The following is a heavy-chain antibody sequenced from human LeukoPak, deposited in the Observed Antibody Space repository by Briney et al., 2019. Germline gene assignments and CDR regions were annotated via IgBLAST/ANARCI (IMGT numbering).Heavy chain of an antibody. V-gene: IGHV4-59*01. D-gene: IGHD5-18*01. CDR1: GGSISSYY. CDR2: IYYSGCT. J-gene: IGHJ3*02. CDR3: ARVGYSYGSWYPDRAFDI. Sequence: SETLSLTCTVSGGSISSYYWSWIRQPPGKGLEWIGYIYYSGCTNYNPSLKSRVTISVDTSKNQFSLKLSSVTAADTAVYYCARVGYSYGSWYPDRAFDIWGQGTMVTVSS.